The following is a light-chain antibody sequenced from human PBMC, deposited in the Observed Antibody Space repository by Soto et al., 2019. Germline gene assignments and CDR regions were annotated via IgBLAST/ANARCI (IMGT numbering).Light chain of an antibody. Sequence: QSALTQPASVSGSPGQSITISCTGTSSDIGGYDYVSWYQHHPGRAPKLILYDVTHRPSGVSSRFSGSKSGNTASLTIFGLQTEDEADYYCTSYTFTSTLVFGGGTKVTVL. CDR2: DVT. J-gene: IGLJ2*01. V-gene: IGLV2-14*03. CDR1: SSDIGGYDY. CDR3: TSYTFTSTLV.